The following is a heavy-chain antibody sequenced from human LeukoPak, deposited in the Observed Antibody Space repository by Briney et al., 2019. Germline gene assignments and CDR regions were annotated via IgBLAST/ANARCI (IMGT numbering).Heavy chain of an antibody. CDR3: ARALSLYSSGGYYFDY. D-gene: IGHD6-19*01. Sequence: SETLSFTCAVSGGSISSSNWWRWVREPPGKGLEWIGEIYDSGSTNYNPTLRSRVTISVDKSKNQFSLKLSSVTAADTAVYYCARALSLYSSGGYYFDYWGQGTLVTVSS. CDR2: IYDSGST. V-gene: IGHV4-4*02. CDR1: GGSISSSNW. J-gene: IGHJ4*02.